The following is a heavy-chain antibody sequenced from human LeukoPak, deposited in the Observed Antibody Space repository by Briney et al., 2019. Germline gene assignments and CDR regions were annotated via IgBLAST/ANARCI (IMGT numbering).Heavy chain of an antibody. J-gene: IGHJ6*02. Sequence: PGGSLRLSCAASGFTLSSYALNWVRQAPGKGLEWVSTISTSDSSIFYADSVKGRFTISRDNSKNTLYLQMNSLRAEDTAVYYCARDHRGHVWGSFFSYYGMDVWGQGTTVTVS. CDR1: GFTLSSYA. CDR2: ISTSDSSI. D-gene: IGHD3-16*01. V-gene: IGHV3-23*01. CDR3: ARDHRGHVWGSFFSYYGMDV.